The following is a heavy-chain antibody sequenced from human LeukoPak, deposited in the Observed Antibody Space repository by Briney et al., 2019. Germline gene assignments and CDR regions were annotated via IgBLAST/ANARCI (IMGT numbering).Heavy chain of an antibody. Sequence: PGGPLRLSCAASGFTFSTYSMNWVRQAPGKGLEWVSYISGNSASIYYADSVKGRFTISRDNAKNSLYLQMNSLRAEDTAVYYCAKEGGSGSYQISWGQGTLVTVSS. CDR2: ISGNSASI. V-gene: IGHV3-48*01. J-gene: IGHJ5*02. D-gene: IGHD3-10*01. CDR3: AKEGGSGSYQIS. CDR1: GFTFSTYS.